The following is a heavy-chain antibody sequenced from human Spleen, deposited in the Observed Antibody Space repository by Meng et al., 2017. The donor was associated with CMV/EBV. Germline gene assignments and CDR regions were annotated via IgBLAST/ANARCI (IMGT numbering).Heavy chain of an antibody. CDR2: IYYSGST. J-gene: IGHJ5*02. V-gene: IGHV4-31*02. D-gene: IGHD4-17*01. Sequence: SGGSISSGGYSWSWIRQHPGKGLEWIGYIYYSGSTYYNPSLKSRVTISVDTSKNQFSLKLSSVTAADTAVYYCARAYGDYSSYWFDPWGQGTLVTAPQ. CDR3: ARAYGDYSSYWFDP. CDR1: GGSISSGGYS.